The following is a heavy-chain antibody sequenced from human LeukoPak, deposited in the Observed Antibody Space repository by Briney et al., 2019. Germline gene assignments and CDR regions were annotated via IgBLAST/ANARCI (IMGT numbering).Heavy chain of an antibody. CDR1: GFAFSRFW. CDR2: INQDGREK. D-gene: IGHD6-19*01. Sequence: GGSLRLSCAASGFAFSRFWMSWVRQVPGKGLEWVANINQDGREKNYVDSVKGRFTIFRDNAKNSLYLQMNSLRVEDTAVFYCTRGSGWYPDYWGQGTLVTVSS. CDR3: TRGSGWYPDY. J-gene: IGHJ4*02. V-gene: IGHV3-7*04.